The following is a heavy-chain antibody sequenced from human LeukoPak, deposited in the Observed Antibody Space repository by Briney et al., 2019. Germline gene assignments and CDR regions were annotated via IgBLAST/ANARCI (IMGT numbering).Heavy chain of an antibody. J-gene: IGHJ4*02. Sequence: GGSLRLSCAASGSTFDDYAMHWVRHAPGKGLEWVSGITWNSGNIAYADSVKGRFTISRDNAANSLYLQMNSLRAEDTAVYYCARPSVDSGSYPYYFDYWGQGTLVTVSS. CDR2: ITWNSGNI. CDR1: GSTFDDYA. D-gene: IGHD1-26*01. CDR3: ARPSVDSGSYPYYFDY. V-gene: IGHV3-9*01.